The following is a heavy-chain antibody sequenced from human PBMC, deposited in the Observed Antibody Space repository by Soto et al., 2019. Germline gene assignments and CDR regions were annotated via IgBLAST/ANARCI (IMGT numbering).Heavy chain of an antibody. CDR3: ARVYILGAGSSYGMDV. V-gene: IGHV1-18*01. J-gene: IGHJ6*02. CDR1: GYNFSSHG. D-gene: IGHD1-26*01. CDR2: ISAHNGNT. Sequence: QAQLVQSGAEVKKPGASVKVSCKASGYNFSSHGISWVRQAPGQGLEWMGRISAHNGNTDYEQRLKGRVTMTTDTSTSTVYMELRSRRSDAAAVYYCARVYILGAGSSYGMDVWGQGTTVTVSS.